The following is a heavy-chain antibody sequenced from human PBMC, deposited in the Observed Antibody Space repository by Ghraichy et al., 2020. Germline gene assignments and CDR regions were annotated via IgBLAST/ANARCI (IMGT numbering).Heavy chain of an antibody. D-gene: IGHD3-10*01. Sequence: SETLSLTCTVSGGSISSSSYYWGWIRQPPGKGLEWIGSIYYSGSTYYNPSLKSRVTISVDTSKNQFSLKLSSVTAADTAVYYCARLSRSGTGYYYYGMDVWGQGTTVTVSS. CDR2: IYYSGST. V-gene: IGHV4-39*01. J-gene: IGHJ6*02. CDR3: ARLSRSGTGYYYYGMDV. CDR1: GGSISSSSYY.